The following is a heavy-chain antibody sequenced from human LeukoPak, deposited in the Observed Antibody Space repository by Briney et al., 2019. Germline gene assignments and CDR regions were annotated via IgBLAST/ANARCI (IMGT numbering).Heavy chain of an antibody. J-gene: IGHJ2*01. D-gene: IGHD7-27*01. CDR2: IYTSGST. CDR1: GGSISSYY. V-gene: IGHV4-4*07. CDR3: ARARRLGTPHFDL. Sequence: SETLSLTCTVSGGSISSYYWSWIRQPAGKGLEWIGRIYTSGSTNYNPSLKSRVTMSVDTSKNQFSLQLNSVTPEDTAVYYCARARRLGTPHFDLWGCGTLVTVSS.